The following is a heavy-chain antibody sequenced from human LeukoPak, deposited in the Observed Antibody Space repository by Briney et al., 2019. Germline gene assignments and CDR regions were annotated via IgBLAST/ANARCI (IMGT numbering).Heavy chain of an antibody. D-gene: IGHD5-18*01. Sequence: GASVKVSCKAFGYTFTNYGISWVRQAPGQGLEWMGWISPYHGHTNYAQKFQGRVTITADESTSTAYMELSSLRSEDTAVYYCARGGYGTIYYYYYYMDVWGKGTTVTISS. CDR2: ISPYHGHT. V-gene: IGHV1-18*01. J-gene: IGHJ6*03. CDR3: ARGGYGTIYYYYYYMDV. CDR1: GYTFTNYG.